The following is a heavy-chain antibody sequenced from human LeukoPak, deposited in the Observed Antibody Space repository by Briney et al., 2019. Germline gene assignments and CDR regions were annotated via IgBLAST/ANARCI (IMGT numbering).Heavy chain of an antibody. D-gene: IGHD1-26*01. V-gene: IGHV1-2*02. J-gene: IGHJ4*02. CDR2: INPNSGGT. Sequence: ASVKVSCKASGYTFTGYYMHWVRQAPGQGLEWMGWINPNSGGTNYAQKFQGRVTMTRDTSISTAYMELSRLRSDDTAVYYCTRDDIVGARDFDYWGQGTLVTVSS. CDR1: GYTFTGYY. CDR3: TRDDIVGARDFDY.